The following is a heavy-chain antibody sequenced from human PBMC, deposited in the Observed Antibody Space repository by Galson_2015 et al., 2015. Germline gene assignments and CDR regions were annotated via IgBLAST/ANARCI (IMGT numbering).Heavy chain of an antibody. CDR3: AKSGLSGYPRGDDY. CDR2: ISGSGGST. CDR1: GFTFSSYA. V-gene: IGHV3-23*01. J-gene: IGHJ4*02. Sequence: SMRLSCAASGFTFSSYAMSWVRQAPGKGLEWVSAISGSGGSTYYADSVKGRFTISRDNSKNTLYLQINSLRAEDTAVYYCAKSGLSGYPRGDDYWGQGTLVTVSS. D-gene: IGHD3-22*01.